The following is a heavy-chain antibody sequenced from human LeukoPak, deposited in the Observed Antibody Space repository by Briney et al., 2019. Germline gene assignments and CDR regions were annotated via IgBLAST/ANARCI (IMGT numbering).Heavy chain of an antibody. CDR1: GYTFTSYG. D-gene: IGHD6-13*01. CDR2: ISAYNGNT. J-gene: IGHJ3*02. V-gene: IGHV1-18*01. CDR3: ARGPYRIAAAGIDAFDI. Sequence: ASVKVSCKASGYTFTSYGISWVRQAPGQGLEWMGWISAYNGNTNYAQKLQGRVTMTTDTSTSTAYMELRSLRSDDTAVYYCARGPYRIAAAGIDAFDIWGQGTMVTVPS.